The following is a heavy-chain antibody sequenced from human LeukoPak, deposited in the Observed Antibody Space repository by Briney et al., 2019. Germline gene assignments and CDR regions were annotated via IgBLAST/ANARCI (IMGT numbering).Heavy chain of an antibody. CDR3: ARKKARRGSYYGSGSYYWFDP. Sequence: SETLSLTCAVYGGSFSGYYWSWIRQPPGKGLEWIGEINHSGSTKYNPSLKSRVTISVDTSKNQFSLKLSSVTAADTAVYYCARKKARRGSYYGSGSYYWFDPWGQGTLVTVSS. J-gene: IGHJ5*02. CDR1: GGSFSGYY. CDR2: INHSGST. D-gene: IGHD3-10*01. V-gene: IGHV4-34*01.